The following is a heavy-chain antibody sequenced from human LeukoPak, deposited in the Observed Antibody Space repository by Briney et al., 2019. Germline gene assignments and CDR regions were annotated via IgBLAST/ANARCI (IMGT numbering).Heavy chain of an antibody. V-gene: IGHV3-23*01. CDR2: ISGSGGST. CDR3: ARVRGGYCSSTSCSGIMDV. D-gene: IGHD2-2*01. J-gene: IGHJ6*02. CDR1: GFTFSSYA. Sequence: PGGSLRLSCAASGFTFSSYAMSWVRQAPGKGLEWVSAISGSGGSTYYADSVKGRFTISRDNSKNTLYLQMNSLRAEDTAVYYCARVRGGYCSSTSCSGIMDVWGQGTTVTVSS.